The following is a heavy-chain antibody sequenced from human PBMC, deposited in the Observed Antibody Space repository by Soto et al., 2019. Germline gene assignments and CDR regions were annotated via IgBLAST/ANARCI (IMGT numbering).Heavy chain of an antibody. CDR3: ASRRDGYNYYGY. CDR1: GGSISSGGYS. V-gene: IGHV4-30-2*01. Sequence: QLQLQESGSGLVKPSQTLSLTCAVSGGSISSGGYSWSWIRQPPGKGLEWIGYIYHSGSTYYNPSLKSRVTISVDRSKNQFSLKLSSVTAADTAVYYFASRRDGYNYYGYWGQGTLVTVSS. CDR2: IYHSGST. J-gene: IGHJ4*02. D-gene: IGHD5-12*01.